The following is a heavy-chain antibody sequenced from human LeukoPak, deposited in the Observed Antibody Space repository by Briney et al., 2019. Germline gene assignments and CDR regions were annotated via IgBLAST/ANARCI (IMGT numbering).Heavy chain of an antibody. J-gene: IGHJ3*02. D-gene: IGHD2/OR15-2a*01. CDR2: IYYTGSP. CDR3: ARHGKGVTYFYTFDI. CDR1: GGSISGHY. V-gene: IGHV4-59*08. Sequence: ASETLSLTCTVSGGSISGHYWSWIRLPPGKGLEWMGYIYYTGSPNYNPSLKSRVTMSVDTSKNQFSLKLSSVTAADTAVYYCARHGKGVTYFYTFDIWGQGTVVPVSS.